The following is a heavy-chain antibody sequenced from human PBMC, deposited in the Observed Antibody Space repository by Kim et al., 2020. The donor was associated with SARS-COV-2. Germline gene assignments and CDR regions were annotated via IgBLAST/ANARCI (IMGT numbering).Heavy chain of an antibody. CDR3: VREPQGTYDY. J-gene: IGHJ4*02. CDR2: ST. Sequence: STIYADAVRGRFTNSRDKAKDTLDLQMNGLRAEDTAVYCCVREPQGTYDYWGQGTLVTVSS. V-gene: IGHV3-74*01.